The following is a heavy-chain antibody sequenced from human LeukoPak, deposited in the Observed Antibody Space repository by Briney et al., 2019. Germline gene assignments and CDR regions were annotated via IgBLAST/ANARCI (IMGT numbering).Heavy chain of an antibody. Sequence: ASVKVSCKASGYTFTGYYMHWVRQAPGQGLEWMGWINPNSGGTNYAQKFQGRVTMTRDTSISTAYMELSRLRSDDTAVYYCARDPPMIAAAEGADYWGQGTLVTVSS. CDR2: INPNSGGT. V-gene: IGHV1-2*02. J-gene: IGHJ4*02. CDR1: GYTFTGYY. CDR3: ARDPPMIAAAEGADY. D-gene: IGHD6-13*01.